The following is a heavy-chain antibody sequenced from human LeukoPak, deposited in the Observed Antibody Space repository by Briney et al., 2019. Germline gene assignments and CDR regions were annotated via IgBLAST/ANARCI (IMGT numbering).Heavy chain of an antibody. CDR1: GFTFSNYW. Sequence: PGGSLRLPCAASGFTFSNYWMSWVRQAPGKGLEWVSAISGSGGSTYYADSVKGRFTISRDNSKNTLYLQMNSLRAEDTAVYYCAKDICSSTSCRFDYWGQGTLVTVSS. CDR3: AKDICSSTSCRFDY. D-gene: IGHD2-2*01. J-gene: IGHJ4*02. V-gene: IGHV3-23*01. CDR2: ISGSGGST.